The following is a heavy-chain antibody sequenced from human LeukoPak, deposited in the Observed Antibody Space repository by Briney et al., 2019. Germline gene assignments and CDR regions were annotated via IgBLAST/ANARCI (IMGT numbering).Heavy chain of an antibody. V-gene: IGHV3-21*01. CDR1: GFTFSSYW. Sequence: GGSLRLSCAASGFTFSSYWMSWVRQAPGKGLEWVSSISSSSSYIYYADSVKGRFTISRDNAKNSLYLQMNSLRAEDTAVYYCAREDCSSTSCYTYYFDYWGQGTLVTVSS. CDR2: ISSSSSYI. CDR3: AREDCSSTSCYTYYFDY. D-gene: IGHD2-2*02. J-gene: IGHJ4*02.